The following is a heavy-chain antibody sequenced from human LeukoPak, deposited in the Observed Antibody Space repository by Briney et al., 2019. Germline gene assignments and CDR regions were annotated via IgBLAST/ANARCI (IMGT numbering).Heavy chain of an antibody. CDR2: IYYDGSNI. V-gene: IGHV3-33*01. CDR1: EFG. J-gene: IGHJ4*02. D-gene: IGHD1-1*01. Sequence: GGSLRLSCVASEFGMHWVRQAPGKGLEWGAFIYYDGSNIYYADYVKGRFTISRDISKNTLYLQMDSLRAEDTAIYYCARDWKTNSFDYWGQGTLVTVSS. CDR3: ARDWKTNSFDY.